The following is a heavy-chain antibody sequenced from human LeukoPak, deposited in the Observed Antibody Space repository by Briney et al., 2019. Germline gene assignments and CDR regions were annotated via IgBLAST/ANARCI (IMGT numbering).Heavy chain of an antibody. V-gene: IGHV3-30*03. CDR1: GFTFSSYG. Sequence: GGSLRLSCAASGFTFSSYGMHWVRQAPGKGLEWVAVISYDGSNKYYADSVKGRFTVSRDNSKNTLYLQMNSLRAEDTAVYYCATAVASSSGWYADYWGQGTLVTVSS. D-gene: IGHD6-19*01. J-gene: IGHJ4*02. CDR3: ATAVASSSGWYADY. CDR2: ISYDGSNK.